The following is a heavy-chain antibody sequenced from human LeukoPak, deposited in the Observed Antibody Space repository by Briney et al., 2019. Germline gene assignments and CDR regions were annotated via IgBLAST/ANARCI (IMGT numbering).Heavy chain of an antibody. D-gene: IGHD3-3*01. CDR1: GGTFSSYA. V-gene: IGHV1-69*05. Sequence: GASVKVSCKASGGTFSSYAISWVRQAPGQGLEWMGGIIPIFGTANYAQKFQGRVMITTDESTSTAYMELSSLRSEDTAVYYCARGATIFGVVITNYYYYMDVWGKGTTVTVSS. J-gene: IGHJ6*03. CDR2: IIPIFGTA. CDR3: ARGATIFGVVITNYYYYMDV.